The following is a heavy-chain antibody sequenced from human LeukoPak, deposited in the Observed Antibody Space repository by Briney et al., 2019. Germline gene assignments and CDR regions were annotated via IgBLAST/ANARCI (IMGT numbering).Heavy chain of an antibody. CDR3: AKDDAWLQFND. CDR2: ISGSGGST. V-gene: IGHV3-23*01. CDR1: GFTFSSYA. Sequence: PGGSLRLSCAASGFTFSSYAMSWVRQAPGKGLEWVSAISGSGGSTYYADSVKGRFTISRDNSENTVYLHMSSLRAGDTAVYFCAKDDAWLQFNDWGQGTLVTVSS. J-gene: IGHJ4*02. D-gene: IGHD5-24*01.